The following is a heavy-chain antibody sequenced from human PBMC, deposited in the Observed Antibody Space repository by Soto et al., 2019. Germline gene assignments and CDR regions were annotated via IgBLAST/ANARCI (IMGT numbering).Heavy chain of an antibody. CDR1: GFTFSSCA. V-gene: IGHV3-23*01. Sequence: GGSLRLSCAASGFTFSSCAMGWVRQAPGKGLEWVSDIIDSGGSTYYADSVKGRFTISRDNSKNTLYLQMNSLRAEDTVVYYCAKPRLYYDSSGYVRWGQGTLVTVSS. J-gene: IGHJ4*02. CDR2: IIDSGGST. CDR3: AKPRLYYDSSGYVR. D-gene: IGHD3-22*01.